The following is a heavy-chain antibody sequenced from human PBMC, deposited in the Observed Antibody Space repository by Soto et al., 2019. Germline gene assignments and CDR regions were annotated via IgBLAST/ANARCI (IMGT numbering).Heavy chain of an antibody. CDR3: AKDGYFWGSYRINWFYP. D-gene: IGHD3-16*02. CDR1: GFTFSSYA. V-gene: IGHV3-23*01. J-gene: IGHJ5*02. CDR2: ISGSGGST. Sequence: GGSLRLSCAASGFTFSSYAMSWVRQAPGKGLEWVSAISGSGGSTYYADSVKGRFTISRDNSKNTLYLQMNSLRAEDTAVYYCAKDGYFWGSYRINWFYPWGQGTLVTVSS.